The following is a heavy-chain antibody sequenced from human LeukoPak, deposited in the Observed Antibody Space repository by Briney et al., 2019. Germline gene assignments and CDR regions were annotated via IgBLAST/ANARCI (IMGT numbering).Heavy chain of an antibody. CDR1: GGTFSSYA. CDR2: IIPIFGTA. V-gene: IGHV1-69*13. D-gene: IGHD5-12*01. CDR3: ARDTSGYDEAYYFDY. Sequence: SVKVSCKASGGTFSSYAISWVRQAPGQGLEWMGGIIPIFGTANYAQKFQGRVTITADESTSTAYMELSSLRSEDTAVYYCARDTSGYDEAYYFDYWGQGTLVTVSS. J-gene: IGHJ4*02.